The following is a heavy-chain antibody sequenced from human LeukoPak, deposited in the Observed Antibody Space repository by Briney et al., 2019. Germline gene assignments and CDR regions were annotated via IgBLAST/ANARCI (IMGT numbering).Heavy chain of an antibody. V-gene: IGHV4-39*01. CDR1: GGSISSSSYY. CDR2: IYYSGST. J-gene: IGHJ4*02. Sequence: KSSETLSLTCTVSGGSISSSSYYWGWIRQPPGKGLEWIGSIYYSGSTYYNPSLKSRVTISVDTSKNQFSLKLSSVTAADTAVYYCARGLYCSGGSCYSLDYWGQGTLVTVSS. CDR3: ARGLYCSGGSCYSLDY. D-gene: IGHD2-15*01.